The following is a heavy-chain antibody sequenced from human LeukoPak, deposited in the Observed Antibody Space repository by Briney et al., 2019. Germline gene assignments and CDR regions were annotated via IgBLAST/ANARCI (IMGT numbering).Heavy chain of an antibody. J-gene: IGHJ4*02. CDR2: ISSSSSYI. V-gene: IGHV3-21*01. Sequence: GGSLRLSCAASGITFNSYTMNWVRQAPGKGLEWVSSISSSSSYIYYAASVKGRFTISRDDAKNSLYLQMNRLRAEDTAVYYCARERQLERLAFGKEGSAFDYWGQGTLVTVSS. D-gene: IGHD1-1*01. CDR3: ARERQLERLAFGKEGSAFDY. CDR1: GITFNSYT.